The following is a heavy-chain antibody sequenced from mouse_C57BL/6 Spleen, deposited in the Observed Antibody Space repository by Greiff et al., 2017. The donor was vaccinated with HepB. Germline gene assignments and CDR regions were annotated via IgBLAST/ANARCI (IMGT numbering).Heavy chain of an antibody. V-gene: IGHV1-80*01. J-gene: IGHJ2*01. CDR1: GYAFSSYW. CDR2: IYPGDGDT. CDR3: ARIYYGYLHFDY. D-gene: IGHD2-2*01. Sequence: QVQLKESGAELVKPGASVKISCKASGYAFSSYWMNWVKQRPGKGLEWIGQIYPGDGDTNYNGKFKGKATLTADKSSSTAYMQLSSLTSEDSAVYFCARIYYGYLHFDYWGQGTTLTVSS.